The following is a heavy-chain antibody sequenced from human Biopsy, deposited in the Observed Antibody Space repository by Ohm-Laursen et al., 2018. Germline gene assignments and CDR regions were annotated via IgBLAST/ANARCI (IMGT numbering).Heavy chain of an antibody. CDR3: ARMDCSGGSCHYYSYGMDV. Sequence: DTLSLTCTVSGVSITAYYWSWIRQPPGKGLECIGNIHHSGSTNYNPSLKSRLIISVDTSKNQFSLKLSSVTAADTAVYYCARMDCSGGSCHYYSYGMDVWGQGTTVTVSS. CDR1: GVSITAYY. D-gene: IGHD2-15*01. CDR2: IHHSGST. J-gene: IGHJ6*02. V-gene: IGHV4-4*09.